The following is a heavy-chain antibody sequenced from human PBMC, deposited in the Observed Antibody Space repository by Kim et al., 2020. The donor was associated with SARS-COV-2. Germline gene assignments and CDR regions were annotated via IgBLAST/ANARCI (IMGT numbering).Heavy chain of an antibody. D-gene: IGHD2-2*01. V-gene: IGHV3-23*01. CDR2: ISATDGTT. CDR1: GFTFSNYD. J-gene: IGHJ4*02. CDR3: APLGYCSDISCHHTDY. Sequence: GGSLRLSCAASGFTFSNYDMSWVRQAPGKGLEWVSTISATDGTTYYADSVRGRFTISRDNSRNTLYLQMNSLRAEDTALYYCAPLGYCSDISCHHTDYWGRGTLLTVSS.